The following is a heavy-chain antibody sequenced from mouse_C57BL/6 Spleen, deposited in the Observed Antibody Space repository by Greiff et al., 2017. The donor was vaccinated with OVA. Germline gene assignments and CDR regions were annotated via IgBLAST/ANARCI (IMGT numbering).Heavy chain of an antibody. CDR2: ISSGGDYI. CDR3: TRDRGLRYYFDY. V-gene: IGHV5-9-1*02. CDR1: GFTFSSYA. D-gene: IGHD2-4*01. Sequence: EVQLVEPGAGLVKPGGSLKLSCAASGFTFSSYAMSWVRQTPEQRLEWVAYISSGGDYIYYADTVKGRFTLSRDNATNTLYLQMSSLKSEDTAMYYCTRDRGLRYYFDYWGQGTTLTVSS. J-gene: IGHJ2*01.